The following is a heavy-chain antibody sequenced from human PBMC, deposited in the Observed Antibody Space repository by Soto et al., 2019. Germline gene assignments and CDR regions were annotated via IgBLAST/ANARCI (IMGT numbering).Heavy chain of an antibody. CDR2: ISSSGNT. J-gene: IGHJ4*02. CDR1: DGSISNFY. V-gene: IGHV4-59*01. Sequence: TLSLTCTVSDGSISNFYWSWIRQPPGKGLEWIGYISSSGNTNYNPSLKSRVSISVDTSKNQFSLNLTSVTAADAAVYYCARAPMVLTRSYFDSWGQGTPVTVS. D-gene: IGHD3-22*01. CDR3: ARAPMVLTRSYFDS.